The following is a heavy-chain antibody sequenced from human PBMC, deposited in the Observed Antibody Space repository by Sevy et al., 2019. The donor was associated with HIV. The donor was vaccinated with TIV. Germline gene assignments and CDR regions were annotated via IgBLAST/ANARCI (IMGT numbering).Heavy chain of an antibody. CDR2: ISSSSSYI. Sequence: GGSLRLSCAASGFTFSSYSMNWVRQAPGKGLEWVSSISSSSSYIYYADSVKGRFTISRDNAKNSLYLQMNSLRAEDTAVYYCARDDYDSSGYGPAHTLDYWGQGTLVTVSS. CDR1: GFTFSSYS. CDR3: ARDDYDSSGYGPAHTLDY. D-gene: IGHD3-22*01. J-gene: IGHJ4*02. V-gene: IGHV3-21*01.